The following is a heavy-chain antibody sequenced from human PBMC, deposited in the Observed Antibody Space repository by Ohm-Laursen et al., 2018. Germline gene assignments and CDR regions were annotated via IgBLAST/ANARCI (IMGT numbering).Heavy chain of an antibody. CDR1: GFTFGDYA. Sequence: SLRLSCAAAGFTFGDYAMSWVRQAPGKGLEWVSAISGSGGSTYYADSVKGRFTISRDNSKNTLYLQMNSLRAEDTAVYYCAKGRGYIDYWGQGTLVTVSS. CDR2: ISGSGGST. CDR3: AKGRGYIDY. D-gene: IGHD3-16*01. V-gene: IGHV3-23*01. J-gene: IGHJ4*02.